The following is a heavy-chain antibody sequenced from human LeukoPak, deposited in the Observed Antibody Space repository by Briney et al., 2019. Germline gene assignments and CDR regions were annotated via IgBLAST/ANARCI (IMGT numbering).Heavy chain of an antibody. J-gene: IGHJ5*02. D-gene: IGHD6-19*01. V-gene: IGHV1-2*02. CDR3: ASEIAVAETGDWFDP. Sequence: ASVKVSCKASGYTFTGYYMHWVRQAPGQGLEWMGWINPNSGGTNYAQKFQGRVTMTRDTSISTAYMELSRLRSDDTAVYYCASEIAVAETGDWFDPWGQGTLVTDSS. CDR2: INPNSGGT. CDR1: GYTFTGYY.